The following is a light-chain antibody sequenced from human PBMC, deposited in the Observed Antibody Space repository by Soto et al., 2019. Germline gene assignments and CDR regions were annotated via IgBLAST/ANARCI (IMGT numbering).Light chain of an antibody. CDR1: SSNIVSNT. Sequence: QSVLTQPPSASVTPGQRVTISCSGSSSNIVSNTVNWYQQLPGTAPKLLIYSNNQRPSGVPGRFSGSESGTSGPLAVSGLQSEDESDYYCVALHDRLNGVVFVGGTKL. J-gene: IGLJ2*01. CDR3: VALHDRLNGVV. V-gene: IGLV1-44*01. CDR2: SNN.